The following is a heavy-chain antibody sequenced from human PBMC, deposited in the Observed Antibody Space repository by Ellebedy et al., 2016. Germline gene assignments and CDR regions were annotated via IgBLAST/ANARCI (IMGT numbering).Heavy chain of an antibody. CDR2: ILNSGST. CDR1: GGSISSGGYY. J-gene: IGHJ5*02. D-gene: IGHD3-10*01. CDR3: ARESGSGTGWFDP. Sequence: SETLSLTCTVSGGSISSGGYYWSWIRQHPGKGLEWIGFILNSGSTYYNPSLESRVAFSVDTSKNQFSRKLSSMTAADTAVYYCARESGSGTGWFDPWGQGTLVTVSS. V-gene: IGHV4-31*03.